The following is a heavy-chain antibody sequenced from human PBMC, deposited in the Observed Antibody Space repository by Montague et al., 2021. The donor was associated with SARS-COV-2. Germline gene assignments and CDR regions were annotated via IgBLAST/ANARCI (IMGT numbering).Heavy chain of an antibody. D-gene: IGHD1-14*01. CDR3: ARSGGILHFRASLAQLSD. V-gene: IGHV3-30*04. CDR2: ISYDGSIR. CDR1: GFTFNNYG. J-gene: IGHJ4*02. Sequence: SLRLSCAASGFTFNNYGFHWVRQAPGKGLQWVALISYDGSIRHYADSVKGRFTISRDQSKNTLYLQMDSLRPEDTAVYLSARSGGILHFRASLAQLSDWGQGVLVTVSS.